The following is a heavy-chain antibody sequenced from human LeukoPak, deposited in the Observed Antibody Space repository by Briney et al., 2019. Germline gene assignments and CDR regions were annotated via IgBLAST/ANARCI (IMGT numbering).Heavy chain of an antibody. CDR3: ARDTLTYSSSCYDY. V-gene: IGHV3-21*01. J-gene: IGHJ4*02. Sequence: PGGSLRLSCAASGFTFSSYSMNWVRQAPGKGLGWVSSISSSSSYIYYADSVKGRFTISRDNAKNSLYLQMNSLRAEDTAVYYCARDTLTYSSSCYDYWGQGTLVTVSS. CDR1: GFTFSSYS. CDR2: ISSSSSYI. D-gene: IGHD6-13*01.